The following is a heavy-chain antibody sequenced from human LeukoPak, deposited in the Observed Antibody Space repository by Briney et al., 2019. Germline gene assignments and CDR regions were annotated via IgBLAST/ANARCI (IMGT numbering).Heavy chain of an antibody. CDR1: GFTFSTYT. J-gene: IGHJ4*02. Sequence: GRSLRLSCEASGFTFSTYTLHWVRQAPGKGLDWVAVISSDGYNQYYADSVKGRFTISRDNSKNTLYLQMNSLRAEDTAVYYCAKDLTRWYFDYWGQGTLVTVSS. CDR2: ISSDGYNQ. V-gene: IGHV3-30-3*01. D-gene: IGHD3-9*01. CDR3: AKDLTRWYFDY.